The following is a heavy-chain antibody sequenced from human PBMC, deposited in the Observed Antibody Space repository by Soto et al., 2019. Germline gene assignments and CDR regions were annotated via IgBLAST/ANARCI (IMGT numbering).Heavy chain of an antibody. D-gene: IGHD6-13*01. CDR3: AKVSSSWLHYYYYGMDV. Sequence: GVLRLSCAASGFTFSSYAMSWVRQAPGKGLEWVSAISGSGGSTYYADSVKGRFTISRDNSKNTLYLQMNSLRAEDTAVYYCAKVSSSWLHYYYYGMDVWGQGTTVTVSS. J-gene: IGHJ6*02. CDR1: GFTFSSYA. V-gene: IGHV3-23*01. CDR2: ISGSGGST.